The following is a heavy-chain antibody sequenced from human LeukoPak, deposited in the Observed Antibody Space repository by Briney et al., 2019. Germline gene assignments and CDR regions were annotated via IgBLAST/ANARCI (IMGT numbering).Heavy chain of an antibody. CDR2: ISYDGSNK. CDR1: GFTFSSYG. J-gene: IGHJ4*02. D-gene: IGHD2-21*01. V-gene: IGHV3-30*03. Sequence: PGRSLRLSCAASGFTFSSYGMHWVRQAPGKGLEWVAVISYDGSNKYYADSVKGRFTIYRDNSKNTLYLQMNSLRAEDTAVYYCARDYSSLFDYWGQGTLVTVSS. CDR3: ARDYSSLFDY.